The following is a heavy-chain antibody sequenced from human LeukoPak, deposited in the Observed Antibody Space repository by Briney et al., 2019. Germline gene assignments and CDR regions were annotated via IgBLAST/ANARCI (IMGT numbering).Heavy chain of an antibody. J-gene: IGHJ4*02. D-gene: IGHD2-15*01. CDR2: FDPEDGET. CDR1: GYTHTELS. CDR3: ATGVVVAAKSGFDY. V-gene: IGHV1-24*01. Sequence: ASVKVSCKVSGYTHTELSMHWVRQAPGKGLEWMGGFDPEDGETIYAQKFQGRVTMTEDTSTDTAYMELSSLRSEDTAVYYCATGVVVAAKSGFDYWGQGTLVTVSS.